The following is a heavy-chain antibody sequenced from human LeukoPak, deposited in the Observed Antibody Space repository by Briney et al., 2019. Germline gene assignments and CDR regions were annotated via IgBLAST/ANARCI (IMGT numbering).Heavy chain of an antibody. CDR1: GFTFKHYM. Sequence: PGGSLRLSCAPSGFTFKHYMMNWVRQAPGKGLERVSSISSTGAHIYYADSVKGRFTISRDNANNSLLLQMTSLRAEDTAVCYCARVRLPIRPQSPLTDWGQGTLVTVSS. CDR2: ISSTGAHI. D-gene: IGHD3-9*01. J-gene: IGHJ1*01. CDR3: ARVRLPIRPQSPLTD. V-gene: IGHV3-21*01.